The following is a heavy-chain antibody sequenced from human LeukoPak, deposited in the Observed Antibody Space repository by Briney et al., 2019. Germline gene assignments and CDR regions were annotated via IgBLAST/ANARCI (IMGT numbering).Heavy chain of an antibody. CDR3: ARVMEYYDFWSVYYSAVPGYGMDV. CDR2: INPSGGST. D-gene: IGHD3-3*01. V-gene: IGHV1-46*01. J-gene: IGHJ6*02. Sequence: ASVKVSCKASGYTFTSYYMHWVRQAPGQGLEWMGIINPSGGSTSYAQKFQGRVTMTRDTSTSTVYMEPSSLRSEDTAVYYCARVMEYYDFWSVYYSAVPGYGMDVWGQGTTVTVSS. CDR1: GYTFTSYY.